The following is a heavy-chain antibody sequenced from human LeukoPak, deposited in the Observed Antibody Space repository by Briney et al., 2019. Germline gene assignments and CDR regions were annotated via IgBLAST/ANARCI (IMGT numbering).Heavy chain of an antibody. CDR1: GFSVRVIS. CDR2: IYSGGTT. Sequence: GSLTLSCAVSGFSVRVISVISVPPGPGKGLEFVSVIYSGGTTYYADSVKGRFTISRDNSKNTLYLQMNSLRAEDTAVYYCARDGYGNNYMDVWGKGTTVTVSS. D-gene: IGHD1/OR15-1a*01. J-gene: IGHJ6*03. V-gene: IGHV3-53*01. CDR3: ARDGYGNNYMDV.